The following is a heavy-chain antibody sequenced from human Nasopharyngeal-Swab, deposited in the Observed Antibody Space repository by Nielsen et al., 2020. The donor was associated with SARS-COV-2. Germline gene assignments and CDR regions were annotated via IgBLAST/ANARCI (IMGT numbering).Heavy chain of an antibody. CDR1: GDPFIGDY. V-gene: IGHV1-2*02. CDR2: INPNSGET. Sequence: ASVKVSCNASGDPFIGDYLHWVRQAPGQGLEWMGWINPNSGETNFPQKFQGRVTVTRDTTINTAYMELSRLRSDDTAVYYCARGLSFYTDTSAYFNFDSWGQGTLVTVSS. CDR3: ARGLSFYTDTSAYFNFDS. J-gene: IGHJ4*02. D-gene: IGHD3-22*01.